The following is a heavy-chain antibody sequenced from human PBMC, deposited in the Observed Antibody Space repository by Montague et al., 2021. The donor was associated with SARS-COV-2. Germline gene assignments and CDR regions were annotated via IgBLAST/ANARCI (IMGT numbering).Heavy chain of an antibody. CDR1: GGSLKIDSSY. Sequence: TLSLTCTISGGSLKIDSSYWSWVRQPAGKGLGWIGRIFSGGSPDYSPSLKSRVAISLDTSNYRFSLRLTSVIAADTAVYFCARGGNSFDDWGRGILVTVSS. V-gene: IGHV4-61*02. CDR3: ARGGNSFDD. CDR2: IFSGGSP. J-gene: IGHJ4*02.